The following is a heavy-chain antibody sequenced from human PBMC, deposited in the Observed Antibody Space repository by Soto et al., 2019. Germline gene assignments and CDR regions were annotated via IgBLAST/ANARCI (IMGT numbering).Heavy chain of an antibody. D-gene: IGHD3-3*01. CDR3: ARGGVSTRTFDY. CDR1: GYNFAGYW. V-gene: IGHV5-51*01. CDR2: IYPSDSDT. Sequence: GESLKISCNGSGYNFAGYWIAWVRQTPGKGLELMGIIYPSDSDTRYRPSFQGQVTISADESISSAYLQWSSLRASDTAMYYCARGGVSTRTFDYWGQGTPVTVSS. J-gene: IGHJ4*02.